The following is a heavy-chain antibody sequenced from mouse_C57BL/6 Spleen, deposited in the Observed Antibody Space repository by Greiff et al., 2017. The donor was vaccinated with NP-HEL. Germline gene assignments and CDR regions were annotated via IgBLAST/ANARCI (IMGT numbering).Heavy chain of an antibody. V-gene: IGHV7-3*01. D-gene: IGHD2-1*01. Sequence: EVQGVESGGGLVQPGGSLSLSCAASGFTFTDYYMSWVRQPPGKALEWLGFIRNKANGYTTEYSASVKGRFTISRDNSQSILYLQMNALRAEDSATYYCASSYGNYDAMDYWGQGTSVTVSS. J-gene: IGHJ4*01. CDR3: ASSYGNYDAMDY. CDR2: IRNKANGYTT. CDR1: GFTFTDYY.